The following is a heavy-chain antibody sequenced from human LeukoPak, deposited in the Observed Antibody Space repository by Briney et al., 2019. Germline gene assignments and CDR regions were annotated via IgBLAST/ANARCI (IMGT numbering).Heavy chain of an antibody. V-gene: IGHV3-23*01. CDR2: ISGSGGST. J-gene: IGHJ4*02. CDR3: AKAGPRKDYEVDY. CDR1: GFTLSRYA. D-gene: IGHD4-17*01. Sequence: GGSLRLSCAASGFTLSRYAMSWVRQAPGKGLEGVSVISGSGGSTYYADSVKGRFTNSRDNSKNTLYLQMNSLRAEDTAVYYCAKAGPRKDYEVDYWGQGTLVTVSS.